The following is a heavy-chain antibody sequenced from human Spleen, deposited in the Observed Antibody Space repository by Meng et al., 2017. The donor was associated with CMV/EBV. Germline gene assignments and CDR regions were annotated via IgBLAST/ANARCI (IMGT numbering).Heavy chain of an antibody. J-gene: IGHJ4*02. CDR3: ARDKATDRIMKNFFDL. V-gene: IGHV3-21*01. CDR1: GFTFSTYG. CDR2: ITGSGDYI. D-gene: IGHD3-16*01. Sequence: GESLKIYCAASGFTFSTYGMNWVRQAPGKGLEWVSFITGSGDYIYYADSVRGRFTISRDNARNSLYLQMHGLSADDTAVYYCARDKATDRIMKNFFDLWGQGTLVTVSS.